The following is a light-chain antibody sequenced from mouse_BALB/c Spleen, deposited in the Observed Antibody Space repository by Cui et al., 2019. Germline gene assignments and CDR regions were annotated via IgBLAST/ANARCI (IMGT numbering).Light chain of an antibody. CDR3: QQDYSSPYT. CDR2: YAS. CDR1: QSVSND. V-gene: IGKV6-32*01. J-gene: IGKJ2*01. Sequence: SIVMTQTPQFLLLSAGDRVTITCKASQSVSNDVAWYQQKPWQSPKLLIYYASNRYTGVPDRFTGSGYGTDFTFTISTVQAEDLAVYFCQQDYSSPYTFGGGTKLEIK.